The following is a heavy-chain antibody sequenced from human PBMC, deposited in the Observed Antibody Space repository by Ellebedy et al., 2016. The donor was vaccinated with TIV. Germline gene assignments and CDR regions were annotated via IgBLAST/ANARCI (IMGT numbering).Heavy chain of an antibody. CDR1: GFSFSTYA. D-gene: IGHD3-9*01. V-gene: IGHV3-23*01. Sequence: GESLKISCAASGFSFSTYAMAWVRQAPGKGLEWLSAIGSRSEYKFYTDSVKGRFTIARDNSKNTLWLQMYSLRDEATAVYYCAKELVSRDSLSFDYWGLGTLVTVTS. J-gene: IGHJ4*02. CDR3: AKELVSRDSLSFDY. CDR2: IGSRSEYK.